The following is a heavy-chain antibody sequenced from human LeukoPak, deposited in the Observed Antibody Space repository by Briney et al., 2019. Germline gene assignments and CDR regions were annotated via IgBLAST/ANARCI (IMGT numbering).Heavy chain of an antibody. CDR2: IYYSGST. Sequence: SETLSLTCTVSGGSISSSSYYWGWIRQPPGRGLEWIGSIYYSGSTYYNPSLKSRVTISVDTSKNQFSLKLSSVTAADTAVYYCARWATDYDILTKPFDYWGQGTLVTVSS. D-gene: IGHD3-9*01. V-gene: IGHV4-39*07. CDR3: ARWATDYDILTKPFDY. CDR1: GGSISSSSYY. J-gene: IGHJ4*02.